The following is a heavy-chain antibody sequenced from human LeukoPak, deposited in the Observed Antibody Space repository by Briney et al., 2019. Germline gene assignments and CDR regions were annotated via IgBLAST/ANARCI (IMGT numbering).Heavy chain of an antibody. D-gene: IGHD1-26*01. CDR2: INDNGGRT. CDR3: VKDVGGSYAFGY. Sequence: GGSLRLSCSASGFTFSRYAMHWVRQAPGKGLEYVSGINDNGGRTHYGVSVKGRFSISRDNPKNTLHLQMSTLRAEDTALYYCVKDVGGSYAFGYWGQGILVTVAS. CDR1: GFTFSRYA. V-gene: IGHV3-64D*09. J-gene: IGHJ4*02.